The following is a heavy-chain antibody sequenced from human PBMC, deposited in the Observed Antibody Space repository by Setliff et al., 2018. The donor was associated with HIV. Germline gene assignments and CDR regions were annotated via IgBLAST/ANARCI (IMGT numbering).Heavy chain of an antibody. CDR3: ARVGPFEFDSSGYAEF. Sequence: ASVKVSCKASGYTFSSFAVSWVRQAPGQGLEWVAWISGYNGHTNYAQRFQGRVTVTTDTSTSTAYMELRSLRSDDTAVYFCARVGPFEFDSSGYAEFWGQGTPVTVSS. J-gene: IGHJ4*02. D-gene: IGHD3-22*01. V-gene: IGHV1-18*01. CDR2: ISGYNGHT. CDR1: GYTFSSFA.